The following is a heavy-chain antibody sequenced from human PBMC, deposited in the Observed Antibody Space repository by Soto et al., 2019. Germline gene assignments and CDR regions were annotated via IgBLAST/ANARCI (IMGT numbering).Heavy chain of an antibody. CDR1: GYSFTGYY. V-gene: IGHV1-2*04. Sequence: ASVKVSCKASGYSFTGYYIHWVRQAPGQGLEWMGWINPNSGDTHYTQKFQGWVTMTRDTSINTAYMQLSRLRSDDTAVYYCARDYHGSRFNYDFWSGYGYWGQGTLVTVSS. D-gene: IGHD3-3*01. CDR3: ARDYHGSRFNYDFWSGYGY. J-gene: IGHJ4*02. CDR2: INPNSGDT.